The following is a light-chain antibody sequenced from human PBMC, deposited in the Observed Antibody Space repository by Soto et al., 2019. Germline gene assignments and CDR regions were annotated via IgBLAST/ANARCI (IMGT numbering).Light chain of an antibody. CDR1: RSDIGAYNF. J-gene: IGLJ2*01. Sequence: QSVLTQPASGSGSPGQSITISRTGTRSDIGAYNFVSWYQQHPGEVPKLMLYDVNVRPSGVSNRFSGSKSGNTASLTISGLQAEDEADYYCTSWTTSTTMIFGGGTKVTVL. V-gene: IGLV2-14*03. CDR3: TSWTTSTTMI. CDR2: DVN.